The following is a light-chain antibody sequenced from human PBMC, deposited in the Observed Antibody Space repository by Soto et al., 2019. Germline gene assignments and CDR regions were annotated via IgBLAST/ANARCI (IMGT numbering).Light chain of an antibody. J-gene: IGKJ3*01. CDR1: QTITLNY. Sequence: EIVLTQSPGTLSLSPGERATLSCRASQTITLNYLAWYQQKPGQAPRRLIYGVSTRATGIPDKYSGSGSGTDFTLTISRLEPQYFEVYYCQQYGSSPFTFGPGSKVDIK. CDR3: QQYGSSPFT. V-gene: IGKV3-20*01. CDR2: GVS.